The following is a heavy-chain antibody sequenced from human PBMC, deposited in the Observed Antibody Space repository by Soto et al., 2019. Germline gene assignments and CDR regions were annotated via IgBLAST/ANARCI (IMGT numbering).Heavy chain of an antibody. CDR2: INPNSGGT. J-gene: IGHJ6*02. CDR1: GYTFTGYY. V-gene: IGHV1-2*04. CDR3: ARSVDIVATTPPPYYYYGIDG. Sequence: ASVKVSCKASGYTFTGYYMHWVRQAPGQGLEWMGWINPNSGGTNYAQKFQGWVTMTRDTSISTAYMELSRLRSDDTAVYYCARSVDIVATTPPPYYYYGIDGWGQGTTVTFSS. D-gene: IGHD5-12*01.